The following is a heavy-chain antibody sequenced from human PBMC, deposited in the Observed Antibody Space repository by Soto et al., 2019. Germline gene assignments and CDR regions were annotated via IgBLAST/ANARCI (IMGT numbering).Heavy chain of an antibody. CDR2: IYYSGGT. CDR1: GGSISSGGYY. CDR3: ARESHDYGDLLYY. Sequence: PSETLSLTCTVSGGSISSGGYYWSWIRQHPGKGLEWIGYIYYSGGTYYNPSLKSRVTISVDTSKNQFSLKLSSVTAADTAVYFCARESHDYGDLLYYWGQGTLVTVSS. J-gene: IGHJ4*02. V-gene: IGHV4-31*03. D-gene: IGHD4-17*01.